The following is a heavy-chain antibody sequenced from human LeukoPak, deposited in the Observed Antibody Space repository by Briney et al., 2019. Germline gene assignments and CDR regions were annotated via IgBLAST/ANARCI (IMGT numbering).Heavy chain of an antibody. CDR1: GGSISSYY. CDR3: ARAVRGGELLGHYYYGMDV. D-gene: IGHD1-26*01. Sequence: PSETLSLTCTVSGGSISSYYWSWIRQPPGKGLEWIGYIYYSGSTNYNPSLKSRVTMSVDTSKNQFSLKLSSVTAADTAVYYCARAVRGGELLGHYYYGMDVWGQGTTVTVSS. V-gene: IGHV4-59*12. CDR2: IYYSGST. J-gene: IGHJ6*02.